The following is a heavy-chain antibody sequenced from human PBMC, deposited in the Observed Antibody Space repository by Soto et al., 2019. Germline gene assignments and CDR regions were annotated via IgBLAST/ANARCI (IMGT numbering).Heavy chain of an antibody. CDR1: GVTFKTES. Sequence: QVRLVQSGAEVKKPGSSVKVSYKFSGVTFKTESINWLRQAPGQGLEWMGNILPAFGTADYAPKFQGSVTFTADQATTTAFMELSSLTSQDTAFYFCARGHDYGGNSDAFDIWGQGTLVTVSS. J-gene: IGHJ3*02. CDR3: ARGHDYGGNSDAFDI. D-gene: IGHD3-16*01. CDR2: ILPAFGTA. V-gene: IGHV1-69*13.